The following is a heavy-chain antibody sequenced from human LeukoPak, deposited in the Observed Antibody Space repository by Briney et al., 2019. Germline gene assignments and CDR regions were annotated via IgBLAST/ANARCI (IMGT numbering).Heavy chain of an antibody. CDR2: ISDSSSYT. V-gene: IGHV3-11*03. CDR3: ASLNYDILTGSYYFDY. CDR1: GFTFSDYY. J-gene: IGHJ4*02. Sequence: GGSLRLSCAASGFTFSDYYMSWIRQAPGKGLEWVSYISDSSSYTKYADSVKGRFTISRDNAKNSLYLQMNSLRAEDTAVYYCASLNYDILTGSYYFDYWGQGTLVTISS. D-gene: IGHD3-9*01.